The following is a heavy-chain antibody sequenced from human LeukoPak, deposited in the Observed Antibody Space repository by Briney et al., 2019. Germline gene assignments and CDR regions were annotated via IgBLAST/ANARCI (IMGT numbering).Heavy chain of an antibody. D-gene: IGHD2-2*03. J-gene: IGHJ4*02. CDR1: GFSFRHYA. CDR2: LRGDDET. Sequence: GGSLRLSCAASGFSFRHYAMSWVRQAPTRGLEWVSSLRGDDETFYADSVKGRFTLSRDDSRNTVFLHLNNLRVDDTAVYYCARASWISSADAAWWGQGTLVTVSS. CDR3: ARASWISSADAAW. V-gene: IGHV3-23*01.